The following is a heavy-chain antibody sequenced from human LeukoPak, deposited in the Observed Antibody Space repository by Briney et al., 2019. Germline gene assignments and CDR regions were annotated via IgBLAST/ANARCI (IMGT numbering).Heavy chain of an antibody. CDR3: ARERPAAASAFEI. J-gene: IGHJ3*02. D-gene: IGHD6-25*01. V-gene: IGHV3-7*01. CDR1: GFTFSSYW. Sequence: LPGGSLRLSCAASGFTFSSYWMTWVRQAPGKGLEWVANIKQDGSEKYYVDSVKGRFTISRDNAKNSLFLQMNSLRGEDTALYFCARERPAAASAFEIWGQGTRVTVSS. CDR2: IKQDGSEK.